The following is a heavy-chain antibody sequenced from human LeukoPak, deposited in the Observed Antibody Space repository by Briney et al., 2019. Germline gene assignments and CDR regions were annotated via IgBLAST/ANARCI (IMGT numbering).Heavy chain of an antibody. D-gene: IGHD6-13*01. CDR3: ATAYSSTHYGMDV. CDR2: IYPGDSDT. V-gene: IGHV5-51*01. CDR1: GYSFTSYW. J-gene: IGHJ6*02. Sequence: GESLKISCKGSGYSFTSYWIGWVRQMPGKGLEWMGIIYPGDSDTRYSPSFQGQVTISADKSISTAYLQWSSPKASDTAMYYCATAYSSTHYGMDVWGQGTTVTVFS.